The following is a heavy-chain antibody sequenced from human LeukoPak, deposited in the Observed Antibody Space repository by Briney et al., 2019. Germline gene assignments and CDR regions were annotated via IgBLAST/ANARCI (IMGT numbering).Heavy chain of an antibody. V-gene: IGHV5-51*01. J-gene: IGHJ4*02. CDR1: GYSFTSYW. CDR3: ARGDYGDFRIYYTLFDY. Sequence: GESLKISCKGSGYSFTSYWIGWVRQMPGKGLEWMGIIYPGESDTRYSPPFQGQVTISADKSITTAYLQWSSLKSSDTAMYYCARGDYGDFRIYYTLFDYWGQGTLVTVSS. CDR2: IYPGESDT. D-gene: IGHD4-17*01.